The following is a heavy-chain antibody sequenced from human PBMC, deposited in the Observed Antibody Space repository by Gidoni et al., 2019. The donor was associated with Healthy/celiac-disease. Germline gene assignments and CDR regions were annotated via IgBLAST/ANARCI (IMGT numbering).Heavy chain of an antibody. CDR2: ISISSSYI. D-gene: IGHD3-10*01. J-gene: IGHJ4*02. Sequence: EVQLVESGGGLVKPGGSLRLSCAASGFTFSSYSMNWVRQAPGKGLEWVSSISISSSYIYYSDSVKGRFTISRDNAKNSLYLQMNSLRAEDTAVYYCARDSWEYYGSGSYYPGGYWGQGTLVTVSS. CDR1: GFTFSSYS. CDR3: ARDSWEYYGSGSYYPGGY. V-gene: IGHV3-21*01.